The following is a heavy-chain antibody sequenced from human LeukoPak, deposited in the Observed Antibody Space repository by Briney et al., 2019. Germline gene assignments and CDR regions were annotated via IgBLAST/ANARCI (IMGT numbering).Heavy chain of an antibody. CDR2: IIPIFTTA. CDR3: ARAVQVTTGGLFDY. V-gene: IGHV1-69*06. Sequence: SVKVSCKASVGTFNHYAISWVRQAPGQGLEWVGGIIPIFTTANYAQKFQGRVTITADKSTNTAYMELSSLRSDDTAVYYCARAVQVTTGGLFDYWGQGTLVTVSS. J-gene: IGHJ4*02. CDR1: VGTFNHYA. D-gene: IGHD4-17*01.